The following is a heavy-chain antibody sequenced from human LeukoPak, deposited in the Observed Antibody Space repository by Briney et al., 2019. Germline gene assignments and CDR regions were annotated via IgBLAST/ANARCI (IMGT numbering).Heavy chain of an antibody. Sequence: ASVKVSCKASGYTFTSYGISWVRQAPGQGLEWMGWISAYNGNTNYAQKLQGRVTMTTDTSTSTAYMELRSLRSDDTAVYYCARDQPAVTKFYYYYGMDVWGQGTTATVSS. D-gene: IGHD4-17*01. J-gene: IGHJ6*02. CDR2: ISAYNGNT. V-gene: IGHV1-18*01. CDR3: ARDQPAVTKFYYYYGMDV. CDR1: GYTFTSYG.